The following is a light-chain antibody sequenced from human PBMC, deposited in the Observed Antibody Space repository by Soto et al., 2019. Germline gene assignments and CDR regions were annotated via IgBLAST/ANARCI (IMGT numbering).Light chain of an antibody. Sequence: EIVLTQSPGTLSLSPGERATLSCRASQSVSSSYLAWYQQKPGQAPRLLIYGVSSRATGIPDRFSGSGSGTDFPLTISRLEPEDFAVYSCQQYGTSPQTFGQGTKVEIK. CDR3: QQYGTSPQT. CDR2: GVS. J-gene: IGKJ1*01. CDR1: QSVSSSY. V-gene: IGKV3-20*01.